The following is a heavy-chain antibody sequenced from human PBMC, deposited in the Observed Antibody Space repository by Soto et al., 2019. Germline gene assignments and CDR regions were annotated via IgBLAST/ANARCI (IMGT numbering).Heavy chain of an antibody. D-gene: IGHD2-2*01. Sequence: GGSLRLSCAASGFTFSNAWMSWVRQAPGKGLEWVGRIKSKTDGGTTDYAAPVKGRFTISRDDSKNTLYLQMNSLKTEDTAVYYCTTTEDQLLWAGYYYYYYMDVWGKGTTVTVSS. CDR1: GFTFSNAW. CDR3: TTTEDQLLWAGYYYYYYMDV. J-gene: IGHJ6*03. CDR2: IKSKTDGGTT. V-gene: IGHV3-15*01.